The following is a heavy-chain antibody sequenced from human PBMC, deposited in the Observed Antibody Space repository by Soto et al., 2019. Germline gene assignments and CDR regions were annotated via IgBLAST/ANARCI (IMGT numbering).Heavy chain of an antibody. D-gene: IGHD1-26*01. CDR3: AHRHELGSFDI. Sequence: ESGPPLVNPTQTLTLTCTFSGFSLSTRAVGVGWIRQPPGKALEWLALIYWNDDKRYSPSLKSRLTITKDTSKNHVVLTMTNMDPVDTATYYCAHRHELGSFDIWGQGTKVTVSS. V-gene: IGHV2-5*01. J-gene: IGHJ3*02. CDR2: IYWNDDK. CDR1: GFSLSTRAVG.